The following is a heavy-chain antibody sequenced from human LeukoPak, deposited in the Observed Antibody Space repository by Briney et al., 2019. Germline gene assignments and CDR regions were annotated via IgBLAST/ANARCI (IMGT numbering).Heavy chain of an antibody. J-gene: IGHJ6*03. D-gene: IGHD3-3*01. Sequence: GGSLRLSCTVSGFTFDSYAMIWVRQAPGKGLEWISSISRGSTYIYYADSVRGRFTISRENARDSLFLQMNNLRAEDTAVYYCASFWSHYYYMDVWGKGTTVLVSS. CDR2: ISRGSTYI. CDR3: ASFWSHYYYMDV. CDR1: GFTFDSYA. V-gene: IGHV3-21*01.